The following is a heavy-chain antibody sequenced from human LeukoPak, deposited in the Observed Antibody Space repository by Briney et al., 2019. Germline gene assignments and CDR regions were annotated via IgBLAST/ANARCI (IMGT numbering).Heavy chain of an antibody. CDR1: GFTFSSYA. J-gene: IGHJ4*02. D-gene: IGHD5-12*01. CDR2: ISYDGSNK. Sequence: GGSLRLSCAASGFTFSSYAMHWVRQAPGKGLEWVAVISYDGSNKYYADSVKGRFTISRDNSKNTLYLQMNSLRAEDTAVYYCARSPKGYGSWFDYWGQGTLVTVSS. V-gene: IGHV3-30*04. CDR3: ARSPKGYGSWFDY.